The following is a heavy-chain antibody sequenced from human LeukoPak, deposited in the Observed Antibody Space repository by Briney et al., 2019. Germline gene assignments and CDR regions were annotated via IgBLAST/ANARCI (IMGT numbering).Heavy chain of an antibody. CDR1: GGTFSSYA. J-gene: IGHJ5*02. D-gene: IGHD5-12*01. CDR2: IIPIFGTA. V-gene: IGHV1-69*05. CDR3: ATNPKVATIPT. Sequence: ASVKVSCKASGGTFSSYAISWVRQAPGQGLEWMGGIIPIFGTANYAQKLQGRVTITTDESTSTAYMELSSLRSEATAVYYCATNPKVATIPTWGQGTLVPVSS.